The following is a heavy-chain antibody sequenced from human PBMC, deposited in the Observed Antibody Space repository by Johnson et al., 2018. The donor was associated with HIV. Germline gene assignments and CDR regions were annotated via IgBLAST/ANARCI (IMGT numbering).Heavy chain of an antibody. V-gene: IGHV3-66*03. D-gene: IGHD5-18*01. CDR1: GFTVSSNY. J-gene: IGHJ3*02. CDR3: AKERAYIRTFDI. CDR2: IYSGGST. Sequence: VYLVESGGGLIQPGGSLRLSCAASGFTVSSNYMSWVRQAPGKGLEWVSVIYSGGSTYYADSVKGRFTISRDNSKNTLYLQMNSLRAEDTAVYYCAKERAYIRTFDIWGQGTLVTVSS.